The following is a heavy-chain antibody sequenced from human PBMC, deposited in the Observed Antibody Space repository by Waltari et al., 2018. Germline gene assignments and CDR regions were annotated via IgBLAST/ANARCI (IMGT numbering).Heavy chain of an antibody. CDR2: ISYDGSNK. V-gene: IGHV3-30*01. Sequence: QVQLVESGGDVVQPGRSLRLSCAASGFTFSSYAMHWVRQAPGKGLEWVAVISYDGSNKYYADSVKGRFTISRDNSKNTLYLQMDSPRAEDTAVYYCARAQGGYCSSTSCSGVMPFWGQGTLVTVSS. CDR1: GFTFSSYA. J-gene: IGHJ4*02. CDR3: ARAQGGYCSSTSCSGVMPF. D-gene: IGHD2-2*01.